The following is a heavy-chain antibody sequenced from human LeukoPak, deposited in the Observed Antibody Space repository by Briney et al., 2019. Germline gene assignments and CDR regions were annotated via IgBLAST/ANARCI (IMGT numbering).Heavy chain of an antibody. CDR1: GFTFSNAW. Sequence: PGGSLRLSCAASGFTFSNAWMNWVRQAPGKGLEWVSAITDSGGNRQYTDSVKGRFTISRDNSKNTLYLQMDSLKADDTAVYYCAKSSRYGTGWYGKIDYWGQGTLVTVSS. D-gene: IGHD6-19*01. J-gene: IGHJ4*02. V-gene: IGHV3-23*01. CDR3: AKSSRYGTGWYGKIDY. CDR2: ITDSGGNR.